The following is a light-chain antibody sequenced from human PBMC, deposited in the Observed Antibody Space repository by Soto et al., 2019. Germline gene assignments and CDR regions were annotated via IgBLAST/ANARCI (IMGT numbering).Light chain of an antibody. V-gene: IGKV3-15*01. CDR1: QNLSSN. Sequence: EIVLTQSPGTLSVSPGERATLSCRASQNLSSNLAWYQQKPGQAPRLLIYAASTRATGVPARFSGSGSGTEFTLTISSLQSGDFAVYYCQQYNNWRRTFGQGTKVDIK. CDR3: QQYNNWRRT. CDR2: AAS. J-gene: IGKJ1*01.